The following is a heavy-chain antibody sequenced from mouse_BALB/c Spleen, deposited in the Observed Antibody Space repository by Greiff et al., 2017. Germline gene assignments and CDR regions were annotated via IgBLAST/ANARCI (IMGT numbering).Heavy chain of an antibody. J-gene: IGHJ2*01. Sequence: VQLKESGAELVKPGASVKLSCTASGFNIKDTYMHWVKQRPEQGLEWIGRIDPANGNTRYDPKFQGKATITADTSSNTAYLQLSSLTSEDTAVYYCARGWYYFDYWGQGTTLTVSS. CDR3: ARGWYYFDY. D-gene: IGHD3-3*01. CDR2: IDPANGNT. V-gene: IGHV14-3*02. CDR1: GFNIKDTY.